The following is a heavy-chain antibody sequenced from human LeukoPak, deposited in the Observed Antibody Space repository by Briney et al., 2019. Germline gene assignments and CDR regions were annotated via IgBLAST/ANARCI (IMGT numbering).Heavy chain of an antibody. V-gene: IGHV3-7*01. CDR3: ARDPPRRYDL. CDR2: INLDGSEK. CDR1: RFTFSNYW. J-gene: IGHJ5*02. Sequence: GGSLRLSCAASRFTFSNYWMTWVRQAPGKGLEWVASINLDGSEKFYVDSVKGRFTISRDNPKNSLYLQMNSLRPEDTAVYYCARDPPRRYDLWGQGTLVTVSS.